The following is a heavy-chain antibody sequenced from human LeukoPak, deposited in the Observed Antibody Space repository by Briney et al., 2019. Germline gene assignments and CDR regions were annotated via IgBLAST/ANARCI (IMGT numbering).Heavy chain of an antibody. CDR3: ARVYGSGSYSDY. CDR1: GGSISSYY. J-gene: IGHJ4*02. CDR2: IYYSGST. D-gene: IGHD3-10*01. V-gene: IGHV4-59*01. Sequence: SETLSLTCTVSGGSISSYYWSWIRQPPGKGLEWIGFIYYSGSTNYNPSLMGRVTISIDTSKDQFSLKLSSVTAADMAVYYCARVYGSGSYSDYWGQGTLVTVSS.